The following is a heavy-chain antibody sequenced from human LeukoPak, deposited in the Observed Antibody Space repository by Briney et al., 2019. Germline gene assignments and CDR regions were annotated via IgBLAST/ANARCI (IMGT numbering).Heavy chain of an antibody. Sequence: SETLSLTCAVYGGSFSGYYWSWIRQPPGKGLEWIGEINHSGSTNYNPSLKSRVTISVDTSKNQFSLKLSSVTAADTAVYYCARVSGYYSEDYWGQGTLVTVSS. CDR1: GGSFSGYY. CDR2: INHSGST. J-gene: IGHJ4*02. V-gene: IGHV4-34*01. D-gene: IGHD3-22*01. CDR3: ARVSGYYSEDY.